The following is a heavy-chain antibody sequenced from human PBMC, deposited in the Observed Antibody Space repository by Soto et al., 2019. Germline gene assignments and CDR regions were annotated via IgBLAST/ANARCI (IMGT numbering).Heavy chain of an antibody. D-gene: IGHD6-19*01. CDR3: AKILVGQWLVPGGY. Sequence: EVQILESGGALIQPGGSLRLSCAASGFTSSMTWVRQAPGKGLEWVSASDFSGRLTYYADSVKGRFTIFRDTSVNTLFLQMNSLRTEVTAVYYCAKILVGQWLVPGGYWGPGTLVTVSS. CDR1: GFTSS. CDR2: SDFSGRLT. V-gene: IGHV3-23*01. J-gene: IGHJ4*02.